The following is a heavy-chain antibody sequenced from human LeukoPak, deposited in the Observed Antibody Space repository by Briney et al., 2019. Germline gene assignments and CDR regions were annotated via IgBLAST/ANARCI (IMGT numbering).Heavy chain of an antibody. CDR2: IYYSGST. CDR1: GGSISSSSYY. V-gene: IGHV4-39*07. CDR3: ARGRTYYYDSSGYSYGMDV. Sequence: SETLSLTCTVSGGSISSSSYYWGWIRQPPGKGLEWIGSIYYSGSTNYNPSLKSRVTISVDKSKNQFSLKLSSVTAADTAVYYCARGRTYYYDSSGYSYGMDVWGQGTTVTVSS. J-gene: IGHJ6*02. D-gene: IGHD3-22*01.